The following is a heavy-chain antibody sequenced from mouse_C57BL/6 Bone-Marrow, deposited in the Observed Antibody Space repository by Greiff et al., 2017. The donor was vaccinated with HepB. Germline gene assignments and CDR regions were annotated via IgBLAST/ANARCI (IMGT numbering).Heavy chain of an antibody. CDR2: SRNKANDYTT. V-gene: IGHV7-1*01. J-gene: IGHJ4*01. D-gene: IGHD1-1*01. Sequence: EVQVVESGGGLVQSGRSLRLSCATSGFTFSDFYMEWVRQAPGKGLEWIAASRNKANDYTTEYSASVKGRFIVSRDTSQSILYLQMNALRAEDTAIYYCARDACGSSSYYYAMDYWGQGTSVTVSS. CDR1: GFTFSDFY. CDR3: ARDACGSSSYYYAMDY.